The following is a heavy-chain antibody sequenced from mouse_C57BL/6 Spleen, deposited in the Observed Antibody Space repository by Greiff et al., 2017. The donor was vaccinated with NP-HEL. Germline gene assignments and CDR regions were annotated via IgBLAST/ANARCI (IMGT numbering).Heavy chain of an antibody. CDR2: IDPSDSYT. V-gene: IGHV1-69*01. D-gene: IGHD1-1*01. Sequence: QVQLQQPGAELVMPGASVKLSCKASGYTFTSYWMHWVKQRPGQGLEWIGEIDPSDSYTNYNQKFKGKSTLTVDKSSSTAYMQLSSLTSEDSAVYYCARSDGSSYGYYYAMDYWGQGTSVTVSS. CDR3: ARSDGSSYGYYYAMDY. CDR1: GYTFTSYW. J-gene: IGHJ4*01.